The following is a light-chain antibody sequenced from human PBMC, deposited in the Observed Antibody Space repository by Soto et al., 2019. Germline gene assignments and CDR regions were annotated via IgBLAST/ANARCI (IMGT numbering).Light chain of an antibody. Sequence: QSVLTQPPSASGPPGQRVTISCSGSSSNVGRNTVNWYQQLSGAAPTLLIYNTNKRPSGVPDRFSGSKSDTSASLAISGLQSEDDADYFCAAWDDGLNAVLFGGGTKLTVL. CDR1: SSNVGRNT. J-gene: IGLJ2*01. CDR3: AAWDDGLNAVL. V-gene: IGLV1-44*01. CDR2: NTN.